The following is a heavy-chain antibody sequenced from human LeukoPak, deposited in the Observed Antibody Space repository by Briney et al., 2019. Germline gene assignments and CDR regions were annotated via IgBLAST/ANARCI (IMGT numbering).Heavy chain of an antibody. CDR2: IKEDGTKK. Sequence: PGGSLRLSCAASGFTFRDYWMHWVRQTPGKGLEWVANIKEDGTKKYYVDSVKGRFTISRDNAENSLYLQMNSLRAEDTAVYYCARDAAGYDPWGQGTLVTVSS. CDR1: GFTFRDYW. V-gene: IGHV3-7*01. J-gene: IGHJ5*02. CDR3: ARDAAGYDP. D-gene: IGHD6-13*01.